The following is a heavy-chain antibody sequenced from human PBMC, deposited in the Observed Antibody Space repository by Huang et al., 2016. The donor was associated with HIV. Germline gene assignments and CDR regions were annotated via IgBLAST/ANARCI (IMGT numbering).Heavy chain of an antibody. CDR3: ARGRDGRSGFYFGDFDN. CDR1: GFTLTNYA. CDR2: LSYSVTNI. V-gene: IGHV3-30*04. D-gene: IGHD3-22*01. J-gene: IGHJ4*02. Sequence: QVKLVESGGGVVQPGRSLRLSWAAFGFTLTNYAMHWVRQAPCKGRAWVTLLSYSVTNIYYTDSLKGRFSSSRDNSKSTMCLHMNRLRFEDTAVYYCARGRDGRSGFYFGDFDNWGQGILVTISS.